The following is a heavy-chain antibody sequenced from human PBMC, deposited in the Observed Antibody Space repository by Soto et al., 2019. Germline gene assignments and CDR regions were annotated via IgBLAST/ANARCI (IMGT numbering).Heavy chain of an antibody. D-gene: IGHD6-13*01. Sequence: ATSVKVSCTDSGYTFASYAISWMRQAPGQGLEWMGRVIPIFDVTSYAQRFQGRVTITADKSTTTAYMELSSLRSEDTAVYYCARDRDNSNWPNFDYWGQGTLVTVSS. J-gene: IGHJ4*02. CDR3: ARDRDNSNWPNFDY. CDR2: VIPIFDVT. CDR1: GYTFASYA. V-gene: IGHV1-69*04.